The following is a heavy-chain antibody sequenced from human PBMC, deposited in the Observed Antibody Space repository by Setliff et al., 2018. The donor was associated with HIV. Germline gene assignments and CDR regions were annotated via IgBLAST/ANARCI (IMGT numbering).Heavy chain of an antibody. V-gene: IGHV3-7*05. CDR3: ASHFGYCSSTSCEGY. CDR1: GFTFSSYW. Sequence: HPGGSLRLSCAASGFTFSSYWMSWVRQAPGKGLEWVANIKQDGSEKYYVDSVKGRFTISRDNAKNSLYMQMNSLRAEDTAVYYCASHFGYCSSTSCEGYWGQGALVTVSS. D-gene: IGHD2-2*01. J-gene: IGHJ4*02. CDR2: IKQDGSEK.